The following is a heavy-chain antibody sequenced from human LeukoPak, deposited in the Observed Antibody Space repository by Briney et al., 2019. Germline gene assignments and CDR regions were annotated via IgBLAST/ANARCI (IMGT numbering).Heavy chain of an antibody. V-gene: IGHV3-23*01. J-gene: IGHJ3*02. CDR1: GFSFSNYA. D-gene: IGHD6-13*01. CDR3: AKDRERTYSSSWFAFDI. Sequence: GGSLRLSCGASGFSFSNYAVSWVRQAPGKGLEWVSAISGSGGSTYYADSVKGRFTISRDNSKNTLYLQMNSLRAEDTAVYYCAKDRERTYSSSWFAFDIWGQGTMVTVSS. CDR2: ISGSGGST.